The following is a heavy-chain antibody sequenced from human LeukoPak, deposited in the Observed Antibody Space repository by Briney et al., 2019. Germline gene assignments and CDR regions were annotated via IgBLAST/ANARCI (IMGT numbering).Heavy chain of an antibody. CDR3: ASYSGSYLFDY. V-gene: IGHV1-18*01. J-gene: IGHJ4*02. CDR1: GYTFTSYG. CDR2: ISAYNGNT. D-gene: IGHD1-26*01. Sequence: ASVKVSCEASGYTFTSYGISWVRQAPGQGLEWMGWISAYNGNTNYAQKLQGRVTMTTDTSTSTAYMELSSLRSEDTAVYYCASYSGSYLFDYWGQGTLVTVSS.